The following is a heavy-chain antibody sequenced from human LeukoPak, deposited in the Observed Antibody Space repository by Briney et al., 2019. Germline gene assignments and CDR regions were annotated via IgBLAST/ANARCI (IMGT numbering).Heavy chain of an antibody. V-gene: IGHV4-59*12. Sequence: PSETLSLTCTVSGGSISSYYWSWIRQPPGKGLEWIGEISHGGTTNYNPSLRSRVAMSLDRANNQFSLSLTSVTAADTAVYYCTRESRPFCPFAYWGQGVLVTVSS. CDR2: ISHGGTT. CDR3: TRESRPFCPFAY. D-gene: IGHD2-2*01. CDR1: GGSISSYY. J-gene: IGHJ4*02.